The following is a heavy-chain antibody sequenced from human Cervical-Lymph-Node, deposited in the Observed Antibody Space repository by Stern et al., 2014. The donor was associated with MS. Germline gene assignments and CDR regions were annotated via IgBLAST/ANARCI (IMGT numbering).Heavy chain of an antibody. CDR1: GYSFTSYW. Sequence: VQLVQSGAEVKKPGESLKISCKGSGYSFTSYWIAWVRQMPGKGQEWMGIISPVDSDARYSPSFQGQVTFSVDKSVGTAYVQWNSLKASDTAMYYCARQLSSEELDYWGQGTLVSVSS. CDR3: ARQLSSEELDY. D-gene: IGHD6-19*01. V-gene: IGHV5-51*01. J-gene: IGHJ4*02. CDR2: ISPVDSDA.